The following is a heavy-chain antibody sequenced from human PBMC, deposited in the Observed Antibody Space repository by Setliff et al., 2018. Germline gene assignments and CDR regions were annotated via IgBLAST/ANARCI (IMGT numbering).Heavy chain of an antibody. Sequence: PGGSLRLSCTASGFTFRKHALAWVRQAPGKGLQWVSSVSGSGMTRDYTDSVKGRFTVSRDSSQNKIQLQMDSQRAEDTGKYFCARADSDSFYPYYFDFWGQGVLVTVSS. V-gene: IGHV3-23*01. CDR2: VSGSGMTR. CDR1: GFTFRKHA. CDR3: ARADSDSFYPYYFDF. D-gene: IGHD3-22*01. J-gene: IGHJ4*02.